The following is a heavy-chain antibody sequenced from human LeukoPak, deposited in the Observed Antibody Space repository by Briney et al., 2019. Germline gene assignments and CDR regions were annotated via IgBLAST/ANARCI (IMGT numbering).Heavy chain of an antibody. D-gene: IGHD6-19*01. CDR2: ISSSSSTI. V-gene: IGHV3-48*01. CDR3: ARTGIAVAGKPFDY. J-gene: IGHJ4*02. Sequence: GGSLRLSCAASGFTFSSYSMNWVRQAPGKGLEWVSYISSSSSTIYYADSVKGRFTISRDNAKNSLYLQMNSLRAEDTAVYYCARTGIAVAGKPFDYWGQGTLVTVSS. CDR1: GFTFSSYS.